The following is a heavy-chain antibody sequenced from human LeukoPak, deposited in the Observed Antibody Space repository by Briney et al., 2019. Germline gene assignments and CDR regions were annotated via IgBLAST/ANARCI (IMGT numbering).Heavy chain of an antibody. J-gene: IGHJ3*02. Sequence: PGGSLRLSCAASGFTFSSYSMNWVRQAPGKGLEWVSSISSSSSYIYYADSVKGRFTISRDNAKNSLYLQMNSLRAEDTAVYYCARDASVGVCCVDAFDIWGQGTMVTVSS. CDR2: ISSSSSYI. CDR3: ARDASVGVCCVDAFDI. CDR1: GFTFSSYS. D-gene: IGHD2-8*01. V-gene: IGHV3-21*01.